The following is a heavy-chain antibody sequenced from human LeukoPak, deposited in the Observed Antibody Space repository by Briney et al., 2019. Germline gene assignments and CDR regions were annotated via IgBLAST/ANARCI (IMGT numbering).Heavy chain of an antibody. V-gene: IGHV3-23*01. CDR2: ISGTGSTI. J-gene: IGHJ1*01. D-gene: IGHD4/OR15-4a*01. Sequence: GGSLRLSCEVSGFTMSDYYMMWVRQAPGKGLEWISCISGTGSTIYYADSVEGRFTISRDNSKNTLYLQMNSLRAEDTAVYYCARVRSVLAAYFQHWGQGTLVTVSS. CDR3: ARVRSVLAAYFQH. CDR1: GFTMSDYY.